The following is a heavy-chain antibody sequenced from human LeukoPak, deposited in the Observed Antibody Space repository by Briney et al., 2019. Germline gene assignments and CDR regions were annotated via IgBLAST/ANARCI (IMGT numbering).Heavy chain of an antibody. CDR2: IIPILGTS. J-gene: IGHJ4*02. V-gene: IGHV1-69*13. CDR3: ARLTSKRGFSYGGYFDY. D-gene: IGHD5-18*01. Sequence: GASVKVSCTASGYSFTSYGISWVRQAPGQGLEWMGGIIPILGTSNYAQKFQGRVTITADDSTTTAHMELSSLTSEDTAVYYCARLTSKRGFSYGGYFDYWGQGTLVTVSS. CDR1: GYSFTSYG.